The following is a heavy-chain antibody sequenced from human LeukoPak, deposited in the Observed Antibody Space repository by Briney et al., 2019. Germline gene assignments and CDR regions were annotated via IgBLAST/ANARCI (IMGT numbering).Heavy chain of an antibody. Sequence: PSETLSLTCAVYGGPFSGYYWSWIRQPPGKVLEWIGEINHSGSTNYNPSLKSRVTISVDTSKNQFSLKLSSVTAADTAVYYCASGYSYGGYGYWGQGTLVTVSS. V-gene: IGHV4-34*01. J-gene: IGHJ4*02. CDR2: INHSGST. CDR1: GGPFSGYY. CDR3: ASGYSYGGYGY. D-gene: IGHD5-12*01.